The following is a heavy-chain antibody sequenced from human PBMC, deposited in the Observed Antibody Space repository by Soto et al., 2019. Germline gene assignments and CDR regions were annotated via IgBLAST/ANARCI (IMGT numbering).Heavy chain of an antibody. V-gene: IGHV1-18*01. CDR3: ARPPRTTYSSIYYFDY. Sequence: QVQLVQSGAEVKKPGASVKVSCKASGYTFTNYAISWVRQAPGQGLEWMGRISAYNGDTNYAQMVQGRVTMTTDTSTRTAYMERRSLRSDDTAVYYCARPPRTTYSSIYYFDYWGQGTLVTVSS. CDR2: ISAYNGDT. D-gene: IGHD2-21*01. CDR1: GYTFTNYA. J-gene: IGHJ4*02.